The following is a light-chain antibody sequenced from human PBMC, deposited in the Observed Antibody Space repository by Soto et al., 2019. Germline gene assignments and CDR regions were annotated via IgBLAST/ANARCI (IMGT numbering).Light chain of an antibody. CDR1: SIDVGGYNY. V-gene: IGLV2-11*01. Sequence: QSVLTQPRSVSGSPGQSVTISCTGTSIDVGGYNYVSWYQHHPGKVPKLMIYDVNKRPSGVPDRFSGSKSGNTASLTISGLQAEDEADYYCSSYAGSYTYVLGTGTKSPS. J-gene: IGLJ1*01. CDR3: SSYAGSYTYV. CDR2: DVN.